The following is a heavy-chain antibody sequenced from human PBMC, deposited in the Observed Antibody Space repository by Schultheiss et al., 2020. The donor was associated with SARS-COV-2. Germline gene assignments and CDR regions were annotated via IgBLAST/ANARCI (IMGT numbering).Heavy chain of an antibody. CDR2: IKSKTDGGTT. J-gene: IGHJ6*02. D-gene: IGHD2-15*01. CDR1: GFTFSSYA. V-gene: IGHV3-15*01. Sequence: GGSLRLSCAASGFTFSSYAMSWVRQAPGKGLEWVGRIKSKTDGGTTDYAAPVKGRFTILRDDSKNTLYLQMNSLRAEDTAVYYCAREFAGGIVVVVAATRYYGMDVWGQGTKVTVSS. CDR3: AREFAGGIVVVVAATRYYGMDV.